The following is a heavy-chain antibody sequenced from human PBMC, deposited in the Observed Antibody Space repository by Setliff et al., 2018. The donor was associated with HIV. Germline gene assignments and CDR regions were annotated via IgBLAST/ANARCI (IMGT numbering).Heavy chain of an antibody. CDR2: ISPYNGHT. Sequence: ASVKVSCKASGYTFTTYDITWVRQAPGQGLEWLGWISPYNGHTNFAQKFQGRVTMTTDTAMSTAYMEVRSLRSDDTAVYYCARTDYGGNSGGNYFDYWGQGSLVTVSS. D-gene: IGHD4-17*01. CDR3: ARTDYGGNSGGNYFDY. V-gene: IGHV1-18*01. CDR1: GYTFTTYD. J-gene: IGHJ4*02.